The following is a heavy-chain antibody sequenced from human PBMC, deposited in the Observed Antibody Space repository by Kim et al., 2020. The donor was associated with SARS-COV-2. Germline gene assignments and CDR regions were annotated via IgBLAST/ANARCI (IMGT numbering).Heavy chain of an antibody. CDR3: AKDSDYYGSGSFYGMDV. D-gene: IGHD3-10*01. Sequence: VKGRFTSSRDNSKNTLYLQMNSLGAEDTAVYYCAKDSDYYGSGSFYGMDVWGQGTTVTVSS. J-gene: IGHJ6*02. V-gene: IGHV3-23*01.